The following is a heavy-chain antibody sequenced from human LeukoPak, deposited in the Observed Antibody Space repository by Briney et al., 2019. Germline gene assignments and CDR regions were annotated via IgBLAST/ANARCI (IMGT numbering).Heavy chain of an antibody. D-gene: IGHD1-26*01. CDR3: AKGGGKSYYYYGMDV. Sequence: GGSLRLSCVATGFTFDDYAMHWVRQAPGKGLEWVSGINWNSGSIGYADSVKGRFTISRDNAKNSLYLQMNSLSAEDTALYYCAKGGGKSYYYYGMDVWGQGTTVTVSS. V-gene: IGHV3-9*01. J-gene: IGHJ6*02. CDR1: GFTFDDYA. CDR2: INWNSGSI.